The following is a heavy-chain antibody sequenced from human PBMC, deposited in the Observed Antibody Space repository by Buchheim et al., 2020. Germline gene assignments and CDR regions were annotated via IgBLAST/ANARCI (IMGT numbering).Heavy chain of an antibody. CDR3: AKRVDTAMANYYYYGMDV. Sequence: QVQLVESGGGVVQPGRSLRLSCAASGFTFSSYGMHWVRQAPGKGLEWVAVISYDGSNKYYADCVKGRFTISRDNSKNMLYLQMNSLRAEDTAVYYCAKRVDTAMANYYYYGMDVWGQGTT. J-gene: IGHJ6*02. CDR1: GFTFSSYG. CDR2: ISYDGSNK. V-gene: IGHV3-30*18. D-gene: IGHD5-18*01.